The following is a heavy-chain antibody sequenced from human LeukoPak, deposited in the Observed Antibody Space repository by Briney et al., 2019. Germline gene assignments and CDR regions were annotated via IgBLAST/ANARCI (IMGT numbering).Heavy chain of an antibody. J-gene: IGHJ5*02. CDR3: ARHPFQYPFDH. V-gene: IGHV4-59*08. CDR2: IYHSGHT. CDR1: GASVSSDY. Sequence: KTSETLSLTCTVSGASVSSDYWSWIRQSPGKGLEWIGYIYHSGHTMSNPSLKSRVSLSLDTSNNQFSLKLSSVTAAGTAVYYCARHPFQYPFDHWGQGTVVSVSS. D-gene: IGHD2/OR15-2a*01.